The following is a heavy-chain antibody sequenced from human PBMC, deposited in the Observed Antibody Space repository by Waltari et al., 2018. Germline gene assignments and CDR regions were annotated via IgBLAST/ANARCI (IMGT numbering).Heavy chain of an antibody. Sequence: TFTDYYMHWVQQAPGKGLEWMGRVDPEDGETIYAEKFQGRVTITADTSTDTAYMELSSLRSEDTAVYYCATGTYGSGHPYYYYMDVWGKGTTVTVSS. D-gene: IGHD3-10*01. J-gene: IGHJ6*03. V-gene: IGHV1-69-2*01. CDR3: ATGTYGSGHPYYYYMDV. CDR1: TFTDYY. CDR2: VDPEDGET.